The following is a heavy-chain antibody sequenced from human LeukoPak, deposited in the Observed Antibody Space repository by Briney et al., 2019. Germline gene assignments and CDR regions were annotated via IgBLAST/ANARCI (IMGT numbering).Heavy chain of an antibody. CDR3: AKRGVVIRVILVGFHKEAYYFDS. J-gene: IGHJ4*02. V-gene: IGHV3-23*01. Sequence: GGSLRLSCAVSGITLSNYGMSWVRQAPGKVLEWVAGISGSGGGTNYADSVKGRFTISRDNSKNTLYLQMNSLRAEDTAVYFCAKRGVVIRVILVGFHKEAYYFDSWGQGALVTVSS. CDR2: ISGSGGGT. D-gene: IGHD3-22*01. CDR1: GITLSNYG.